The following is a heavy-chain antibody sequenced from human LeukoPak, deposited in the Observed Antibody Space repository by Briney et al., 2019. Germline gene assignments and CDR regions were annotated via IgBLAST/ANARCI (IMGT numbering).Heavy chain of an antibody. V-gene: IGHV3-9*03. D-gene: IGHD3-9*01. J-gene: IGHJ4*02. CDR2: ISWNSGSI. Sequence: GRSLRLSCAASGFTFDDYAMHWVRQAPGKGLEWVSGISWNSGSIGYADSVKGQFTISRDNAKNSLYLQMNSLRAEDMALYYCAKDLRAYDILTGSGGLGYWGQGTLVTVSS. CDR3: AKDLRAYDILTGSGGLGY. CDR1: GFTFDDYA.